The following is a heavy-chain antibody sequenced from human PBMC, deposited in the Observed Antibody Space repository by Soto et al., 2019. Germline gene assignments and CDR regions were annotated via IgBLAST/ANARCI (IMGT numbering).Heavy chain of an antibody. CDR3: ARDLDGSGSYYTDY. CDR2: ISAYNGNT. V-gene: IGHV1-18*01. D-gene: IGHD3-10*01. Sequence: ASVKVSCKASGYMFVTYGINWVRQAPGQGLEWMGWISAYNGNTKYAQNLQSRVTMTTDAATSTAYMEMRSLRSDDTAVYYCARDLDGSGSYYTDYWGPGTLVTVSS. CDR1: GYMFVTYG. J-gene: IGHJ4*02.